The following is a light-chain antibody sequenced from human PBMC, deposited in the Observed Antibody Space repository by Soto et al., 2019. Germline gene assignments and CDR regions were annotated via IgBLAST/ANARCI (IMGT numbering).Light chain of an antibody. CDR3: QQYNNWPPWT. Sequence: EIVMTQSPATLSVSPGERATLSCRASQSVSSNLAWYQQKPGQAPRLLIYGASTRATGIPARFSGSGSGTEFTRTISSLQSEDFAVYYCQQYNNWPPWTFGQGTKVEFK. V-gene: IGKV3-15*01. CDR1: QSVSSN. CDR2: GAS. J-gene: IGKJ1*01.